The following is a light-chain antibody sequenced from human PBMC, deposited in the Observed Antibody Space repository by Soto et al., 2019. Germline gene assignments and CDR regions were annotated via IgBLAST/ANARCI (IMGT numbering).Light chain of an antibody. J-gene: IGLJ2*01. CDR3: AAWDDSLNGHVV. Sequence: QSVLTQPPSASGTPGQRVTISCAGSSSNIGRNTVNWYHQLPGAAPKLLIYNNYQRPSGVPDRFSGSKSGTSASLAISGPQSEDEADYYCAAWDDSLNGHVVFGGGTKVTVL. V-gene: IGLV1-44*01. CDR1: SSNIGRNT. CDR2: NNY.